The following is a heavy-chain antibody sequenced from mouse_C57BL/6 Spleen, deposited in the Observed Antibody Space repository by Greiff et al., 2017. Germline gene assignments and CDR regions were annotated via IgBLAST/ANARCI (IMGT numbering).Heavy chain of an antibody. V-gene: IGHV1-69*01. CDR2: IDPSDSYT. J-gene: IGHJ3*01. CDR3: ARGLVTTRDFAY. D-gene: IGHD2-12*01. CDR1: GYTFTSYW. Sequence: VQLQQPGAELVMPGASVKLSCKASGYTFTSYWMHWVKQRPGQGLEWIGEIDPSDSYTNYNQKFKGKSTLTVDKSSSTAYMQLSSLTSEDSAVYYCARGLVTTRDFAYWGQGTLVTVSA.